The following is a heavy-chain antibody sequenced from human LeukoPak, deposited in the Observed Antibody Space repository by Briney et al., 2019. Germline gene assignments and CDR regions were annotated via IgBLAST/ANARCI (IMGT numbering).Heavy chain of an antibody. CDR1: GFTFSTYA. CDR3: ARCSTGSGHPVRWFDP. D-gene: IGHD2-15*01. Sequence: GGSLRLSCAESGFTFSTYAMHWVRQAPGKGREWGGVMSYDGRNEYYADSVKGRFTISRDNSKNTLYPQMNSLSAEDTAVYYCARCSTGSGHPVRWFDPWGQGTLVAVSS. J-gene: IGHJ5*02. CDR2: MSYDGRNE. V-gene: IGHV3-30*04.